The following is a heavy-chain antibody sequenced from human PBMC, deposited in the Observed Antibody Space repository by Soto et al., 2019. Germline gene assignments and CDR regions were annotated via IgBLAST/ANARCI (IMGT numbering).Heavy chain of an antibody. J-gene: IGHJ6*02. CDR2: ISGYNGNT. V-gene: IGHV1-18*04. Sequence: QVQLVESGAEVKKPGASVKVSCKASGFTFNTYGISWVRQAPGQGLAWMGWISGYNGNTNYAQNLQGRVTMTTDTPTNTAYMELRSLRSDDTAVYYCARDREYYYDTSGTYHYHYALDVWGQGTTVTVSS. CDR1: GFTFNTYG. D-gene: IGHD3-22*01. CDR3: ARDREYYYDTSGTYHYHYALDV.